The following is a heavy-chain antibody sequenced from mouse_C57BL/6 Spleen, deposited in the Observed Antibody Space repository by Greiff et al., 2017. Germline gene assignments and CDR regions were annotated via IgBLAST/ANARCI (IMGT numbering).Heavy chain of an antibody. D-gene: IGHD1-1*01. V-gene: IGHV1-55*01. CDR3: AIEGYYYGSSSFDY. J-gene: IGHJ2*01. Sequence: QVQLQQPGAELVKPGASVKMSCKASGYTFTSYWITWVKQRLGQGLEWIGDIYPGSGSTNYNEKFKSKATLTVDTSSSTAYMQLSSLTSEDSAVYYCAIEGYYYGSSSFDYWGQGTTLTVSS. CDR2: IYPGSGST. CDR1: GYTFTSYW.